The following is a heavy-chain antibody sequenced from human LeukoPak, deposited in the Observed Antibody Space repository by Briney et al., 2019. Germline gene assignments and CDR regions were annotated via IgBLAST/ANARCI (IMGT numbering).Heavy chain of an antibody. J-gene: IGHJ5*02. CDR3: ARDHNFRDYYDSSGHLNWLDP. CDR2: INPLGGST. Sequence: GASVKVSCKASGDTFTNYYIHWVRRAPGQGLEWVGIINPLGGSTSYAPKFQGRVTMTRDTSTSTVYMELSSLKSEDTAMYYCARDHNFRDYYDSSGHLNWLDPWGQGTLVTVSS. D-gene: IGHD3-22*01. V-gene: IGHV1-46*01. CDR1: GDTFTNYY.